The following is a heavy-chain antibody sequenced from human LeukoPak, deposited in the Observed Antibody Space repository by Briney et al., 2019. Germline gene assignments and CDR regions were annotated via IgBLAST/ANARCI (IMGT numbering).Heavy chain of an antibody. J-gene: IGHJ6*03. V-gene: IGHV1-46*04. CDR3: ARGSYYYMDV. CDR1: GSTFSSYG. Sequence: GGSLRLSCAASGSTFSSYGMHWVRQAPGQGLEWMGMINPNDGSTSYAQRLRGRVTMTRDTSTSTFYMELSTLRYEDTAIYYCARGSYYYMDVWGKGTTVTISS. CDR2: INPNDGST.